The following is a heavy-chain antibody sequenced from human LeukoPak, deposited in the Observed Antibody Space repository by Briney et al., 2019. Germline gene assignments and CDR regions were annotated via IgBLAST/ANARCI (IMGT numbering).Heavy chain of an antibody. CDR1: GGSISSGDYY. J-gene: IGHJ3*02. CDR2: IYYSGST. D-gene: IGHD3-10*01. Sequence: SEALSLTCTVSGGSISSGDYYWSWIRQPPGKGLEWIGYIYYSGSTYYNPSLKSRVTISVDTSKNQFSLKLSSVTAADTAVYYCAASVRGVIFDAFDIWGQGTMVTVSS. V-gene: IGHV4-30-4*01. CDR3: AASVRGVIFDAFDI.